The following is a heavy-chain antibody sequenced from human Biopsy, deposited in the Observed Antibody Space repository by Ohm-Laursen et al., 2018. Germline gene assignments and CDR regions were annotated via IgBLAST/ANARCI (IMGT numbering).Heavy chain of an antibody. J-gene: IGHJ4*02. V-gene: IGHV3-11*01. CDR2: ISSSGRTM. D-gene: IGHD5-24*01. Sequence: SLRISCAASGFSFSDYYMIWIRQAPGKGLEWVSYISSSGRTMYYADSVKGRFTISRDNANKSLYLQMNSLRAEDTAVYYCATTRSFDNWGQGTLVTVSS. CDR1: GFSFSDYY. CDR3: ATTRSFDN.